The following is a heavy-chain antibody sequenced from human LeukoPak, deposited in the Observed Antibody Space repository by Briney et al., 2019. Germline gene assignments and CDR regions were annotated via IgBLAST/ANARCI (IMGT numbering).Heavy chain of an antibody. V-gene: IGHV3-15*01. D-gene: IGHD2-2*02. Sequence: GGSLRLSCAASGFTFSNAWMSWVRQAPGKGLEWVGRIKSKTDGGTTDYAAPVKGRFTISRDDSKNTLYLQMNSLKTEDTAVYYCTTDQSGYCSSTSCYMGAFDIWGQGTMVTVSS. CDR1: GFTFSNAW. J-gene: IGHJ3*02. CDR3: TTDQSGYCSSTSCYMGAFDI. CDR2: IKSKTDGGTT.